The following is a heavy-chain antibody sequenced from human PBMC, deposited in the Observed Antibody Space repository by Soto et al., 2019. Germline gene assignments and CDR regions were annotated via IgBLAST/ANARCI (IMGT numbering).Heavy chain of an antibody. V-gene: IGHV3-23*01. Sequence: GGSLRLSCAASGFTFSSYAMSWVRQAPGKGLEWVSAISGSGGSTYYADSAKGRFTISRDNSKNTLYLQMNSLRAEDTAVYYCAKEPTYYYDSSGYYYSPLYFDYWGQGTLVTVSS. CDR1: GFTFSSYA. J-gene: IGHJ4*02. CDR3: AKEPTYYYDSSGYYYSPLYFDY. CDR2: ISGSGGST. D-gene: IGHD3-22*01.